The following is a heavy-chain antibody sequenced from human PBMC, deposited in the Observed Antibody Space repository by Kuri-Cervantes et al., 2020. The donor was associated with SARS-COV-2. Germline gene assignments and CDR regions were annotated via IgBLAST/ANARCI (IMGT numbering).Heavy chain of an antibody. Sequence: GSLRLSCTVSGCSISSSSYYWGWIRQPPGKGLEWIGSIYYSGSTYYNPSLKSRVTISVDTSKNQFSLKLSSVTAADTAVYYCARQMMSSITIFGVVITRDWFDPWGQGTLVTVSS. CDR2: IYYSGST. V-gene: IGHV4-39*01. CDR1: GCSISSSSYY. J-gene: IGHJ5*02. D-gene: IGHD3-3*01. CDR3: ARQMMSSITIFGVVITRDWFDP.